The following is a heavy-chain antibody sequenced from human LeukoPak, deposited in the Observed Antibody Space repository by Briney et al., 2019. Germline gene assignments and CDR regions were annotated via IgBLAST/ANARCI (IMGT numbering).Heavy chain of an antibody. Sequence: SQTLSLTCTVSGGSISSGSYYWSWIRQPAGKGLEWIGRIYTSGSTNYNPSLKSRVTISVDTSKNQFSLKLSSVTAADTAVYYCARSDSSSSGTFDIWGQGTMVTVSS. V-gene: IGHV4-61*02. CDR1: GGSISSGSYY. CDR3: ARSDSSSSGTFDI. D-gene: IGHD6-6*01. J-gene: IGHJ3*02. CDR2: IYTSGST.